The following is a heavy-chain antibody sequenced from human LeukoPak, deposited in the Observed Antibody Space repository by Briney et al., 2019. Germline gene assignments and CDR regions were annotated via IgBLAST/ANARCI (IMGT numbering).Heavy chain of an antibody. CDR1: GGSISSGNFY. J-gene: IGHJ4*02. CDR3: ARTLYYYDSSGYLYYFDY. V-gene: IGHV4-61*02. CDR2: IDTSGGT. D-gene: IGHD3-22*01. Sequence: PSETLSLTCSVSGGSISSGNFYWNWIRQPAGKGLEWIGRIDTSGGTNYNPSLKSRVTISVDRSRNQFSLKLSSVTAADTAVYYCARTLYYYDSSGYLYYFDYWGQGTLVTVSS.